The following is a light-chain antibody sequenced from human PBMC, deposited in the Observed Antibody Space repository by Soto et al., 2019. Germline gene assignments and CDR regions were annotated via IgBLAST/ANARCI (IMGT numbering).Light chain of an antibody. V-gene: IGLV2-8*01. CDR1: SSDVSGYNY. CDR2: EVS. Sequence: QSVLTQPPSASGSPGQSVTISCTGTSSDVSGYNYVSWYQQHPGKAPKLMIYEVSKRPSGVPDRFSGSKSGNTASLTVSGLQAEDEADYYCSSYAGSNTPFGGGTKLTVL. J-gene: IGLJ2*01. CDR3: SSYAGSNTP.